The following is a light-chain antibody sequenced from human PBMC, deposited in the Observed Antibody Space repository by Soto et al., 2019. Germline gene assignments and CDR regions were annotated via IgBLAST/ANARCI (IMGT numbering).Light chain of an antibody. V-gene: IGKV3-11*01. J-gene: IGKJ4*01. CDR3: HQRTNWPPT. CDR2: SAS. Sequence: EIVLTQSPATLSLSPGERATLSCMASQSVGTDLVWYNHKPGQAPRLLLYSASNRATGIPARCSGSGSGTDFTLTISSLAPEDFAVYYCHQRTNWPPTFGGGTKVEIK. CDR1: QSVGTD.